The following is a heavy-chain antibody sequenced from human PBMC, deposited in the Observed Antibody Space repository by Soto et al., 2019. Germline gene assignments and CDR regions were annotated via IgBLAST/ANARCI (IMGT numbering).Heavy chain of an antibody. V-gene: IGHV4-31*03. CDR2: IYYSGST. CDR1: GGSISSGGYY. J-gene: IGHJ6*02. D-gene: IGHD3-3*01. Sequence: SETLSLTCTVSGGSISSGGYYWSWIRQHPGKGLEWIGYIYYSGSTYYNPSLKSRVTISVDTSKNQFSLKLSSVTAADTAVYYCARDILDKDEEMARVHGMDVWGQGTTVTVSS. CDR3: ARDILDKDEEMARVHGMDV.